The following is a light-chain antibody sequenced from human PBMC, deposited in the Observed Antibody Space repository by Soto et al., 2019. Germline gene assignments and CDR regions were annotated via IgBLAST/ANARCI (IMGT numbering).Light chain of an antibody. CDR2: DVK. J-gene: IGLJ1*01. Sequence: QSALTQPRSVAGSPGQSVTISCTGTSSDVGGYNYVSWYQQYPGKAPKVMIYDVKTRPSGVPDRFSGSKSGNTASLTISGLQADDEADYYCCSYAGSYTFVFGTGTKVTVL. CDR3: CSYAGSYTFV. CDR1: SSDVGGYNY. V-gene: IGLV2-11*01.